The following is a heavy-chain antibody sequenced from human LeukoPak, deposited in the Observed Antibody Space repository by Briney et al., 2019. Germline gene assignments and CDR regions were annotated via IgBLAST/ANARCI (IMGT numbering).Heavy chain of an antibody. Sequence: ASVTVSCKASGYTFTSYYMHWVRQAPGQGLEWMGIINPSGGSTSYAQKFQGRVTMTRDTSTSTVYMELSSLRSEDTAVYYCARDGRGPTVDTAILIDYWGQGTLVTVSS. CDR3: ARDGRGPTVDTAILIDY. J-gene: IGHJ4*02. D-gene: IGHD5-18*01. CDR1: GYTFTSYY. V-gene: IGHV1-46*01. CDR2: INPSGGST.